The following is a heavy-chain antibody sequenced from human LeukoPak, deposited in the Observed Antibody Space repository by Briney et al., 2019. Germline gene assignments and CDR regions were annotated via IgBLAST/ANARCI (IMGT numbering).Heavy chain of an antibody. CDR1: GGSISSYY. J-gene: IGHJ6*02. D-gene: IGHD3-10*01. Sequence: SETLSLTCTVSGGSISSYYWSRIRQPAGKGLEWIGRIYTSGSTNYNPSLKSRVTMSVDTSKNQFSLKLSSVTAADTAVYYCARDAGSALLWFGELWHYYYYGMDVWGQGTTVTVSS. V-gene: IGHV4-4*07. CDR3: ARDAGSALLWFGELWHYYYYGMDV. CDR2: IYTSGST.